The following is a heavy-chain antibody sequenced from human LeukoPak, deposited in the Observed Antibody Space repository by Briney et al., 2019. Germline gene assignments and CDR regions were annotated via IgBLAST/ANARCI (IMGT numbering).Heavy chain of an antibody. CDR3: ARGKLGYCTGGVCPKASDI. CDR1: GGSFSGYY. V-gene: IGHV4-34*01. Sequence: SETLSLTCAVYGGSFSGYYWSWIRQPPGKGLEWIGEINHSGSTNYNPSLKSRVTISVDTSKNQFSLKLSSVTAADTAVYYCARGKLGYCTGGVCPKASDIWGQGTMVTVSS. CDR2: INHSGST. D-gene: IGHD2-8*02. J-gene: IGHJ3*02.